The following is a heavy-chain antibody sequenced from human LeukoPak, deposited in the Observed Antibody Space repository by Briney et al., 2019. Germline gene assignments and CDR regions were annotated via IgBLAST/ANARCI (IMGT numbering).Heavy chain of an antibody. V-gene: IGHV4-4*07. J-gene: IGHJ6*03. Sequence: PSETLSLTCTVSGGSISSYYWSWIRQPAGKGLEWIGRIYTSGSTNYNPSLKSRVTMSVDTSKNQFSLKLSSVTAADTAVYYCASQYSSGWYDSYYYMDVWGKGTTVTVSS. D-gene: IGHD6-13*01. CDR2: IYTSGST. CDR3: ASQYSSGWYDSYYYMDV. CDR1: GGSISSYY.